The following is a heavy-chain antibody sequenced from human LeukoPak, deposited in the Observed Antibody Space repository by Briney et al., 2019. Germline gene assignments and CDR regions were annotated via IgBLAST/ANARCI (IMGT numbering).Heavy chain of an antibody. CDR3: ASSSSGWYKDYFDY. J-gene: IGHJ4*02. CDR1: GFTFSSYA. CDR2: ISYDGSQK. D-gene: IGHD6-19*01. Sequence: PGRSLRLSCAASGFTFSSYAMHWVRQAPGKGLEWVAVISYDGSQKYHADSVKGRFTISRDNSKNTLYLQMNSLRAEDTAVYYCASSSSGWYKDYFDYWGQETLVTVSS. V-gene: IGHV3-30*04.